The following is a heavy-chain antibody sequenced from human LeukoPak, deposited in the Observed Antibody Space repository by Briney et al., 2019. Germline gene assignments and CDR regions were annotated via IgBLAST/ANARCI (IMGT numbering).Heavy chain of an antibody. V-gene: IGHV1-3*01. J-gene: IGHJ5*02. Sequence: ASVKVSCKASGYTFTSYAMHWVRQAPGQRLEWMGWINAGNGNTKYSQKFQGRVTITRDTSASTAYMELSSLRSEDTAVYYCATGYSYGLNWLDPWGQGTLVTVSS. CDR2: INAGNGNT. CDR3: ATGYSYGLNWLDP. D-gene: IGHD5-18*01. CDR1: GYTFTSYA.